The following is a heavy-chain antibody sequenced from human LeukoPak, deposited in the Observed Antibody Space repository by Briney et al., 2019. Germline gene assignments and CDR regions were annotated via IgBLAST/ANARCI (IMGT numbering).Heavy chain of an antibody. CDR2: INHSGST. D-gene: IGHD3-10*01. V-gene: IGHV4-34*01. CDR1: GGSFSGYY. Sequence: PSETLSLTCAVYGGSFSGYYWSWIRQPPGKGLELIGEINHSGSTNYNPSLKSRVTISVDTSKNQFSLKLSSVTAADTAVYYCARGPGLLWFGELFLYFDYWGQGTLVTVSS. CDR3: ARGPGLLWFGELFLYFDY. J-gene: IGHJ4*02.